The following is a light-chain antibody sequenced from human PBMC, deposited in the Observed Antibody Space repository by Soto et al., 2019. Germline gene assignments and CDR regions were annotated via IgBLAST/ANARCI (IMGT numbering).Light chain of an antibody. J-gene: IGKJ2*01. CDR3: QHSCVSPPYT. V-gene: IGKV3-20*01. Sequence: VLTQSPGTLSLSPGERATISCRANQSISSSYLAWYQHKPGQAPRLLIYGASSRATAIPHRFSGSGSGTDFTLTISRLEPEDCGLYYCQHSCVSPPYTFGQGTMLEI. CDR2: GAS. CDR1: QSISSSY.